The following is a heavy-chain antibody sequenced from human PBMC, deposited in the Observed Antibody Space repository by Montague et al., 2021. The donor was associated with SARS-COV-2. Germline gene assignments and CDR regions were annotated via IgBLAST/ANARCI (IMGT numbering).Heavy chain of an antibody. V-gene: IGHV2-5*02. CDR2: IYWDGDQ. Sequence: PALVKPTQTLTLTCTVSGFSVSAPGVGVGWIRQPPGKALEWFALIYWDGDQRYSPSLKTRLTITEDTSKNRVVLTMTNLDPVDTATYYCARRYDFYRAEAFDVWGQGTMLTVSS. D-gene: IGHD3-3*01. CDR3: ARRYDFYRAEAFDV. J-gene: IGHJ3*01. CDR1: GFSVSAPGVG.